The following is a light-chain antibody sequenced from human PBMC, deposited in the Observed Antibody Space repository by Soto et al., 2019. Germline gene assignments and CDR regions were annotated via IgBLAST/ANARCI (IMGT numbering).Light chain of an antibody. CDR1: QSVSSSY. CDR3: QQYGSSPWT. V-gene: IGKV3-20*01. Sequence: TLSLSPGERATLSCRASQSVSSSYLAWYQQKPGQAPRLLIYGASSRATGIPDRFSGSGSGTDFTLTISRLEPEDFAVYYCQQYGSSPWTFGQGTKVDIK. J-gene: IGKJ1*01. CDR2: GAS.